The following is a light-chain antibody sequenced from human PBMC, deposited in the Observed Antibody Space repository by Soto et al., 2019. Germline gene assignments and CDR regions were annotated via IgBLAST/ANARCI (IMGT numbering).Light chain of an antibody. CDR3: QQYVSSVT. CDR2: GAS. Sequence: EIVLTQSPGFLSLSPGERATLSCRASQSVDSSFFAWYQQKPGQAPRLHIYGASKRATGIPERFSGSGSGTDFTLTISRRGAEDFEVYYCQQYVSSVTFGQGTKVEIK. V-gene: IGKV3-20*01. J-gene: IGKJ1*01. CDR1: QSVDSSF.